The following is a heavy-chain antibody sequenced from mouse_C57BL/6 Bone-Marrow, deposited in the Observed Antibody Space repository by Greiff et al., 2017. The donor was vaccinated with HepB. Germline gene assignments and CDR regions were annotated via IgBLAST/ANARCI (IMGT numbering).Heavy chain of an antibody. CDR3: ARHDSFDY. D-gene: IGHD2-4*01. V-gene: IGHV5-6*01. CDR2: ISSGGSYT. J-gene: IGHJ2*01. CDR1: GFTFSSYG. Sequence: EVKLMESGGDLVKPGGSLKLSCAASGFTFSSYGMSWVRQTPDTRLEWVAIISSGGSYTSYPDSVKGRFTISRDNAKNTLYLQMSSLKSEDTAMYYCARHDSFDYWGQGTTLTVAS.